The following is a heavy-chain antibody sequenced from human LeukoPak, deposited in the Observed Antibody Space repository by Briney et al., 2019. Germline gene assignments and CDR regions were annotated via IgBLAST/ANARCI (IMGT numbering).Heavy chain of an antibody. V-gene: IGHV1-24*01. Sequence: ASVKVSCKVSGYTLTELSMHWVRQAPGKGLEWMGGFHPEDGETIYAQKFQGRVTMTEDTSTDTAYMEMSSLRSDDTGVYYCARGRQGVRFLEWLPYYYYMDVWGKGTTVTVSS. CDR1: GYTLTELS. J-gene: IGHJ6*03. D-gene: IGHD3-3*01. CDR2: FHPEDGET. CDR3: ARGRQGVRFLEWLPYYYYMDV.